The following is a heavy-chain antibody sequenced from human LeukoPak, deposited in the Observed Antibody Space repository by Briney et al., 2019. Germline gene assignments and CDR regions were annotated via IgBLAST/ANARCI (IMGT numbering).Heavy chain of an antibody. CDR1: GFIFSNYA. CDR3: GILTLSPG. V-gene: IGHV3-33*03. J-gene: IGHJ4*02. D-gene: IGHD1-14*01. Sequence: GGSLRLSCAASGFIFSNYAMHWVRQAPGKGLEWVAVIGHDARVKIHAESLKGRFTISRDTAKNTLYLQMNSLRVDDTAVYYCGILTLSPGWGQGTLVTVSS. CDR2: IGHDARVK.